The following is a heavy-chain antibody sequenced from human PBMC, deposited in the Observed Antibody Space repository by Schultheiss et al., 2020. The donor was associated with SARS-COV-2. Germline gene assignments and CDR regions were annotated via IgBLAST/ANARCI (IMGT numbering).Heavy chain of an antibody. CDR2: IFHSGST. J-gene: IGHJ2*01. D-gene: IGHD1/OR15-1a*01. Sequence: SETLSLTCAVSGGSISSSNWWSWVRQPPGKGLEWIGEIFHSGSTNYNPSLKSRVSISVDTSKNQFSLKLSSVTAADTAVYYCASLGGITGTKAPSDNWYFDLWGRGTLVTVSS. V-gene: IGHV4-4*02. CDR1: GGSISSSNW. CDR3: ASLGGITGTKAPSDNWYFDL.